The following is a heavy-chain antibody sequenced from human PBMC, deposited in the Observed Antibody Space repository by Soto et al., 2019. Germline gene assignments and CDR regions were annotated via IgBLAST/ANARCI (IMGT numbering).Heavy chain of an antibody. CDR2: ISYDGSNE. Sequence: QVQLVESGGGVVQPGRSLRLSCAASGFTFSSFGMHWVRQAPGKGLEWVAHISYDGSNEHSADSVKGRFTISRDNSEDTLYLQMNSRRVEDTAVYYCAKDTYYHDSSGYYIFDYWGQGTLVTVSS. J-gene: IGHJ4*02. V-gene: IGHV3-30*18. CDR1: GFTFSSFG. CDR3: AKDTYYHDSSGYYIFDY. D-gene: IGHD3-22*01.